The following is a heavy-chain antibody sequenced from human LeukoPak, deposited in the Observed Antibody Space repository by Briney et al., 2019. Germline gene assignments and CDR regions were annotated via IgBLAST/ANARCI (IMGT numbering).Heavy chain of an antibody. D-gene: IGHD3-10*01. Sequence: PGGSLRLSCVDSGFTFTNAWMSWVRQAPGKGLEWIGRIKSKTDGETTDYAEPVRGRFTISRDDSKSAVYLQMNSLKIEDTAVYYCTTDLGTYYHGSQRLIPIDYWGQGTLVTVSS. CDR2: IKSKTDGETT. CDR1: GFTFTNAW. CDR3: TTDLGTYYHGSQRLIPIDY. J-gene: IGHJ4*02. V-gene: IGHV3-15*01.